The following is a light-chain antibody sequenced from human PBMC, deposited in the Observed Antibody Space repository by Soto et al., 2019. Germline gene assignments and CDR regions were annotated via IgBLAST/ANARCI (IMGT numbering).Light chain of an antibody. J-gene: IGLJ1*01. CDR1: NIGSDS. CDR2: DDS. CDR3: QVWDGSSDPYV. V-gene: IGLV3-21*02. Sequence: YELTQPPSVSVAPGQTARITCGGDNIGSDSVHWYQQKPGQAPLLVVYDDSDRPSGIPERFSGFSYGNTATLTISRVEAGDEADYYCQVWDGSSDPYVFGTGTKFTVL.